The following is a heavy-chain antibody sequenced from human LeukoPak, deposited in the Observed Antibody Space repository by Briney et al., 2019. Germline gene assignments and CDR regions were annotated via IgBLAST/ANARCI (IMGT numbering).Heavy chain of an antibody. D-gene: IGHD5-18*01. V-gene: IGHV4-59*08. CDR2: IYYSGST. Sequence: PSETLSLTCTVSGGSISSYYWSWIRQPPGKGLEWMGYIYYSGSTNYNPSLKSRVTISVETSKNQFSLKLSSVTAADTAVYYCARHEGGGYSYGSIDYWGQGTLVTVSS. CDR3: ARHEGGGYSYGSIDY. J-gene: IGHJ4*02. CDR1: GGSISSYY.